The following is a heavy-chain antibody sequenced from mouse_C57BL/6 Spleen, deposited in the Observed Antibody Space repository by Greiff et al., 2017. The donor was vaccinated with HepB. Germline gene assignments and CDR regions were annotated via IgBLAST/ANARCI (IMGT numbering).Heavy chain of an antibody. D-gene: IGHD3-2*02. Sequence: QVQLQQPGAELVKPGASVKLSCKASGYTFTSYWMHWVKQRPGQGLEWIGMIHPNSGSTNYNEKFKSKATLTVDKSSSTAYMQLSSLTSEDSAVYYCARLGDSSGAMDYWGQGTSVTVSS. CDR3: ARLGDSSGAMDY. J-gene: IGHJ4*01. CDR2: IHPNSGST. CDR1: GYTFTSYW. V-gene: IGHV1-64*01.